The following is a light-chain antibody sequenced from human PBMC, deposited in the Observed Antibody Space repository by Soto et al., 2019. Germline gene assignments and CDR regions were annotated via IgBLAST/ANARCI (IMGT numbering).Light chain of an antibody. V-gene: IGLV2-8*01. CDR1: SSDVGTYDY. CDR3: SSYAGRSMYV. CDR2: GVT. Sequence: VLTQPPSASGSPGQSVTFSCTGTSSDVGTYDYVSWYQQYPGKAPKLLIYGVTRRPSGVPDRFSGSKSGNTAALTVSGLQAEDEAYYYCSSYAGRSMYVFGTGTKVTVL. J-gene: IGLJ1*01.